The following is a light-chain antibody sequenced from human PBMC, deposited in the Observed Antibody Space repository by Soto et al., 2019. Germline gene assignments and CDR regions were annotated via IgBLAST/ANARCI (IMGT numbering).Light chain of an antibody. V-gene: IGLV2-8*01. CDR1: SSDVGTYDY. CDR3: SSYAGRSMYV. CDR2: GVT. Sequence: VLTQPPSASGSPGQSVTFSCTGTSSDVGTYDYVSWYQQYPGKAPKLLIYGVTRRPSGVPDRFSGSKSGNTAALTVSGLQAEDEAYYYCSSYAGRSMYVFGTGTKVTVL. J-gene: IGLJ1*01.